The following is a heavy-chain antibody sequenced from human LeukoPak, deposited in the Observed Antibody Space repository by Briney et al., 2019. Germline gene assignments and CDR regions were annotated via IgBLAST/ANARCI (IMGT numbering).Heavy chain of an antibody. J-gene: IGHJ5*02. CDR1: GGSMTSGNYY. D-gene: IGHD1-26*01. CDR2: TFYTGST. Sequence: SETLSLTCTVSGGSMTSGNYYWTWIRQRPGRGLEWIRHTFYTGSTYYNPSLKNRLSISVDTSKNQFSLNLTSVTAADTAVYFCARAVSMQIWWETVFDPWGQGTQVTVSS. CDR3: ARAVSMQIWWETVFDP. V-gene: IGHV4-31*03.